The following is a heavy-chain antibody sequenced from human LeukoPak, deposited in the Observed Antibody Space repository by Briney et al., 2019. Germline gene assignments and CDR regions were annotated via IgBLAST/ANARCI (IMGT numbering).Heavy chain of an antibody. V-gene: IGHV5-51*01. CDR1: GYIFTTSW. Sequence: GEFLKISCKGSGYIFTTSWIGWVRQMPGKGLEWMGIISPGNSDTRYSPSFQGQVTISADKSISTAYLQWSSLKASDTAMYYCATEGYGSGSNWGQGTLVTVSS. J-gene: IGHJ4*02. CDR2: ISPGNSDT. CDR3: ATEGYGSGSN. D-gene: IGHD3-10*01.